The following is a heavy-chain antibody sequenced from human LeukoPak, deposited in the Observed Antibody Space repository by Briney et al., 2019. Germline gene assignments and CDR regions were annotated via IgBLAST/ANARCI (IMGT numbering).Heavy chain of an antibody. V-gene: IGHV1-69*13. D-gene: IGHD6-13*01. CDR3: AGNAYSSSWLFDY. J-gene: IGHJ4*02. CDR2: IIPIFGTA. CDR1: GGTFSSYA. Sequence: SVKVSCKASGGTFSSYAISWVRQAPGQGLEWMGGIIPIFGTANYAQKFQGRVTITADESTSTAYMELSSLRSEDTAVYYCAGNAYSSSWLFDYWGQGTLVTASS.